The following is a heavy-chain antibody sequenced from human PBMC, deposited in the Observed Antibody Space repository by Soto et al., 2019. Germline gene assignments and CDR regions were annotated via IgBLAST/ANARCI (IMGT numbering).Heavy chain of an antibody. Sequence: QVQLQQWGAGLLKPSETLSLTCAVYGGSFSGYQWSWIRQTPGKGLEWIGGINDSGDINYNPSLKSRVADLVDPHKKQSSRRLSSGAAAATAVYYCARGLILWFGELSRRGGYYYYMDVWGKVHRVTVSS. CDR1: GGSFSGYQ. J-gene: IGHJ6*03. D-gene: IGHD3-10*01. CDR3: ARGLILWFGELSRRGGYYYYMDV. V-gene: IGHV4-34*01. CDR2: INDSGDI.